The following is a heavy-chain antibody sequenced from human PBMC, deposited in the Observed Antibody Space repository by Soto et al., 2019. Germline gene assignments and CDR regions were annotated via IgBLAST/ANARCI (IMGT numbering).Heavy chain of an antibody. V-gene: IGHV4-59*08. D-gene: IGHD3-22*01. CDR1: GGSISSYY. CDR3: ARPHYYDSSGSAFDI. CDR2: IYYSGIT. Sequence: SETLSLTCTVSGGSISSYYWSWIRQPPGKGLEWIGYIYYSGITNYNPSLKSRVTISVDTSKNQFSLKLGSVTAADTAVYYCARPHYYDSSGSAFDIWGQGTMVTVSS. J-gene: IGHJ3*02.